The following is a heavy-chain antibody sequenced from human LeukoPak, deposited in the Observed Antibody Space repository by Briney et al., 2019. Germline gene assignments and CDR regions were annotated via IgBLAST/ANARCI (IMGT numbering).Heavy chain of an antibody. CDR1: GYTFTGYY. Sequence: ASVKVSCKASGYTFTGYYMHWVRQAPGQGLEWMGWINPNSGGTNYAQKFQGRVTMTRGTSISTAYMELSRLRSDDTAVYYCASSKAYDSSGYYETTCFDYWGQGTLVTVSS. D-gene: IGHD3-22*01. V-gene: IGHV1-2*02. J-gene: IGHJ4*02. CDR3: ASSKAYDSSGYYETTCFDY. CDR2: INPNSGGT.